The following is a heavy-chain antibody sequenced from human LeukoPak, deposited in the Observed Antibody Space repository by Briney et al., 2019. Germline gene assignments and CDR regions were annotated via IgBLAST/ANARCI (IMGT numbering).Heavy chain of an antibody. CDR1: GFTLSSYG. D-gene: IGHD5-24*01. CDR3: ARETPRRGETRDGYR. V-gene: IGHV3-7*01. Sequence: GGSLRLSCAASGFTLSSYGMHWVRQAPGKGLEWVANIKQDGSETYYADSVKGRFTISRDNPKNLLFLQINSLRVEDTAVYYCARETPRRGETRDGYRWGQGTVVTVSS. J-gene: IGHJ4*02. CDR2: IKQDGSET.